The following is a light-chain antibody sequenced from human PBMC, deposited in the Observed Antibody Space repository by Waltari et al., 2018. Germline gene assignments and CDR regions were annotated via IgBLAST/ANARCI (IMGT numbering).Light chain of an antibody. J-gene: IGLJ1*01. Sequence: QSALTQPPSVSGSPGQSVTISCIATSSDVGSYNRVSWYQQPPGTAPKLMIYEVSNRPSGVPDRFSGSKSGNTASLTISGLQAEDEADYYCSSYTSSSPYVFGTGTKVTAL. V-gene: IGLV2-18*02. CDR3: SSYTSSSPYV. CDR2: EVS. CDR1: SSDVGSYNR.